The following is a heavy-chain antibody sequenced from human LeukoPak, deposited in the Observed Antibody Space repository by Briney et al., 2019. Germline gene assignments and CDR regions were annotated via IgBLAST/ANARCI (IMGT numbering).Heavy chain of an antibody. V-gene: IGHV3-21*01. CDR3: ARRSSTTQEYHYYYGMDV. J-gene: IGHJ6*02. D-gene: IGHD2-2*01. Sequence: GGSLRLSCAASGFTFSSYSMNWVRQAPGKGLEWFSSISSSSSYIYYADSVKGRFTISRDNAKNSLYLQMNSLRAENTAVYYCARRSSTTQEYHYYYGMDVWGQGTTVTVSS. CDR2: ISSSSSYI. CDR1: GFTFSSYS.